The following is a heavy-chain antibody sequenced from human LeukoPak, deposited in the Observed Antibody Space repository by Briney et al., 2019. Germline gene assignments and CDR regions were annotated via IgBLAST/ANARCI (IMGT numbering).Heavy chain of an antibody. CDR3: ARSYSSSQSNCFDP. Sequence: GRSLRPSCAASGFTFSNYAMHWVRQAPGKGLEWVALILYDGNNKYYADSVKGRFTISRDNSKNTLFLQMNSLRAEDTAVYYCARSYSSSQSNCFDPWGQGTLVTVSS. J-gene: IGHJ5*02. CDR1: GFTFSNYA. CDR2: ILYDGNNK. V-gene: IGHV3-30*14. D-gene: IGHD6-13*01.